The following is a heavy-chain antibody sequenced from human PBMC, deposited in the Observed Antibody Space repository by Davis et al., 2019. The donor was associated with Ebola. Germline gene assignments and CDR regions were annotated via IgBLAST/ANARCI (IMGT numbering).Heavy chain of an antibody. CDR3: ARGLVNDFWSGYSYYFDY. Sequence: ASVKVSCKASGYTFTGYYVHWVRQAPGQGLEWMGWINPNSGNTGYAQKFQGRVTITRNTSISTAYMELSSLRSEDTAVYYCARGLVNDFWSGYSYYFDYWGQGTLVTVSS. D-gene: IGHD3-3*01. V-gene: IGHV1-8*03. CDR2: INPNSGNT. J-gene: IGHJ4*02. CDR1: GYTFTGYY.